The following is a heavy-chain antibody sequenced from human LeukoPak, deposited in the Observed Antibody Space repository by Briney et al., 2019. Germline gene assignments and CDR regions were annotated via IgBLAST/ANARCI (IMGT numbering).Heavy chain of an antibody. J-gene: IGHJ5*02. CDR2: ISYRGIT. CDR3: ARPTNSGSYEP. D-gene: IGHD3-22*01. V-gene: IGHV4-30-4*01. Sequence: SETLSLTCTVSGDSFSSGDSFWSWIRQPPGQGLEWVGCISYRGITYYNPSLKSRVAISVDTSKNQFSLKLTSVNVADTAVYYCARPTNSGSYEPWGQGTLVTVSS. CDR1: GDSFSSGDSF.